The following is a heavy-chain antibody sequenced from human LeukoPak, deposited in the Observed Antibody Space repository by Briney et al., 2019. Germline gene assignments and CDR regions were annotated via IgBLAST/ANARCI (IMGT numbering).Heavy chain of an antibody. J-gene: IGHJ4*02. V-gene: IGHV3-74*01. CDR2: ISGEGSMT. CDR1: GFSLRSYW. Sequence: GRCLRLSCAVSGFSLRSYWMHWVRHAPGKGRVWVSRISGEGSMTIYADSVKHRFTIPRDNAKNTVYRQMNSLRAKHTAVYYCSRYSSSSGGASHYFDYWGEGTLVTVSS. CDR3: SRYSSSSGGASHYFDY. D-gene: IGHD6-6*01.